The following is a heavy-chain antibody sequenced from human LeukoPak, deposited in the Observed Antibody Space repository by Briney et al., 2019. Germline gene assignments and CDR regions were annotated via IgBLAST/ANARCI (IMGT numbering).Heavy chain of an antibody. J-gene: IGHJ5*02. V-gene: IGHV1-2*02. D-gene: IGHD3-10*01. CDR3: ARGIRITMVRGVIPQGNWFDP. Sequence: GASVKVSCKASGYTFTGYYMHWVRQAPGQGLEWMGWINPNSGGTNYAQKFQGRVTKTRDTSISTAYMELSRLRSDDTAVYYCARGIRITMVRGVIPQGNWFDPWGQGTLVTVSS. CDR2: INPNSGGT. CDR1: GYTFTGYY.